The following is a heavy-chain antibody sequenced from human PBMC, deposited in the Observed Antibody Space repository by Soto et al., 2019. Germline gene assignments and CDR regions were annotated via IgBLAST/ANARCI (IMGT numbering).Heavy chain of an antibody. J-gene: IGHJ4*02. Sequence: QVQLVESGGGVVQPGRSLRLSCAASGFTFSSYGMHWVRQAPGKGLEWVAVIWYDGSNTYHADSVKGRFTISRDNSKHTLYLQMNSLRAEDTAMYYCARDQSSGNYYDRSDYWGQGTLVTVSS. CDR3: ARDQSSGNYYDRSDY. CDR2: IWYDGSNT. D-gene: IGHD3-22*01. V-gene: IGHV3-33*01. CDR1: GFTFSSYG.